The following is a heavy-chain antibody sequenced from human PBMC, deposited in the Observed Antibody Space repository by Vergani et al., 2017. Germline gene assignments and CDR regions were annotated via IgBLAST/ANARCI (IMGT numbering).Heavy chain of an antibody. V-gene: IGHV1-3*01. CDR3: ARTFDPAPYYYMDV. CDR2: INAGNGNT. J-gene: IGHJ6*03. Sequence: QVQLVQSGAEVKKPGASVKVSCKASGYTFTSYAMHWVRQAPGQRLEWMGCINAGNGNTKYSQKFQGRVTITRDTSAGTAYMELSSLRSEDTAVYYCARTFDPAPYYYMDVWGKGTTVTVSS. CDR1: GYTFTSYA. D-gene: IGHD2/OR15-2a*01.